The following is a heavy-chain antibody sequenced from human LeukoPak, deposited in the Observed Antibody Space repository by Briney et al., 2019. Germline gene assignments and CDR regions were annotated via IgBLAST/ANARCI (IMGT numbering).Heavy chain of an antibody. V-gene: IGHV3-53*01. D-gene: IGHD6-13*01. CDR3: ARESGYSSSWYYFDY. CDR1: GFTVSSNY. CDR2: IYSGGST. J-gene: IGHJ4*02. Sequence: GGSLRLSCAASGFTVSSNYMSWVRQAPGKGLEWVSVIYSGGSTYYADSVKGRFTISRDNSKNTLYLQMNSLRAEDTAVYYCARESGYSSSWYYFDYWGQGTLVTVSS.